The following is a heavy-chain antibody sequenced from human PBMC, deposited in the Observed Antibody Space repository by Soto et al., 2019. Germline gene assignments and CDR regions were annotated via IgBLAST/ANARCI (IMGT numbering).Heavy chain of an antibody. J-gene: IGHJ6*02. CDR3: ARGEDGSSWYYLYYYYGMDV. D-gene: IGHD6-13*01. Sequence: SETLSLTCAAYGGSFSCYYWSWIRQPPGKALELIGEINHSGITNYNPSLKSRVTISVDTSKNQFSLKLSSVTAADTAVYYCARGEDGSSWYYLYYYYGMDVCVQGTTVIVSS. V-gene: IGHV4-34*01. CDR2: INHSGIT. CDR1: GGSFSCYY.